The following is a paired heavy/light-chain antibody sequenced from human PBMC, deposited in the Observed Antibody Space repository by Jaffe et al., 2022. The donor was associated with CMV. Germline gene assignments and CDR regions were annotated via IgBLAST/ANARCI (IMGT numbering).Light chain of an antibody. Sequence: QPVLTQPSSHSASSGASVRLTCMLSSGFSVGDFWIRWYQQKPGNPPRYLLYYHSDSNKGQGSGVPSRFSGSNDASANAGILRISGLQPEDEADYYCGTWHSNSKTVVFGGGTKLTVL. CDR1: SGFSVGDFW. V-gene: IGLV5-52*01. CDR3: GTWHSNSKTVV. J-gene: IGLJ2*01. CDR2: YHSDSNK.
Heavy chain of an antibody. D-gene: IGHD2-21*02. CDR2: INPSGGST. Sequence: QVQLVQSGAEVKKPGASVKVSCKASGYTFTSYYMHWVRQAPGQGLEWMGIINPSGGSTSYAQKFQGRVTMTRDTSTSTVYMELSSLRSEDTAVYYCARDMTSPWGQGTLVTVSS. J-gene: IGHJ4*02. CDR1: GYTFTSYY. CDR3: ARDMTSP. V-gene: IGHV1-46*01.